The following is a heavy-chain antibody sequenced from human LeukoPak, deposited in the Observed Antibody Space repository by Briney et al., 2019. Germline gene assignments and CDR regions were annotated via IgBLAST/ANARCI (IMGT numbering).Heavy chain of an antibody. CDR1: GFTFSSYG. V-gene: IGHV3-33*06. D-gene: IGHD3-22*01. CDR3: AKDRGYYDSSGYYVGDY. CDR2: ILSDGSKE. Sequence: GGSLRLSCAASGFTFSSYGMHWVRQAPGKGLEWVAVILSDGSKEFYTDSVKGRFTISRDNSKNTLYLQMNSLRAEDTAVYYCAKDRGYYDSSGYYVGDYWGQGTLVTVSS. J-gene: IGHJ4*02.